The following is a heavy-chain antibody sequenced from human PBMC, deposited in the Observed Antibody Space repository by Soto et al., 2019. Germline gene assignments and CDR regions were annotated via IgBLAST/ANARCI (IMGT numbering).Heavy chain of an antibody. V-gene: IGHV1-69*13. Sequence: GASVKVSCKASGGTFSSYAISWVRQAPGQGLEWMGGIIPIFGTANYAQKFQGRVTITADESTSTAYMELSSLRSEDTAVYYCARAISPRIAAANGWFDPWGQGTRVTVSS. D-gene: IGHD6-13*01. CDR1: GGTFSSYA. CDR2: IIPIFGTA. CDR3: ARAISPRIAAANGWFDP. J-gene: IGHJ5*02.